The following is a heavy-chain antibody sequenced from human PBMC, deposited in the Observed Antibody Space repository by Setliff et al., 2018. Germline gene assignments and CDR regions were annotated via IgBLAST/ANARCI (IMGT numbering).Heavy chain of an antibody. Sequence: QPGGSLRLSCAASGFTFSTAWMNWVRQAPGKGLEWVSHISSGGTGIYYADSVRGRFTISRDNAKNSLFLQMNSLRAEDTAVYYCARALGGNYFDYWGPGILVTVSS. CDR3: ARALGGNYFDY. D-gene: IGHD2-15*01. CDR2: ISSGGTGI. CDR1: GFTFSTAW. J-gene: IGHJ4*02. V-gene: IGHV3-48*04.